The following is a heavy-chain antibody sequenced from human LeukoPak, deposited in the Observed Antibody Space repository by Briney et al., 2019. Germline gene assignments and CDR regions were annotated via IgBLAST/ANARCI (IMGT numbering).Heavy chain of an antibody. CDR2: IWYDGSNK. CDR3: AKDYYCSSTSCSQTRAFDI. CDR1: GFTFSSYG. J-gene: IGHJ3*02. Sequence: GRSLRLSCAASGFTFSSYGMHWVRQAPGKGLEWVAVIWYDGSNKYYADSVKGRFTISRDNSKNTLYLQMNSLRAEDTAVYYCAKDYYCSSTSCSQTRAFDIWGQGTMVTVSS. V-gene: IGHV3-33*06. D-gene: IGHD2-2*01.